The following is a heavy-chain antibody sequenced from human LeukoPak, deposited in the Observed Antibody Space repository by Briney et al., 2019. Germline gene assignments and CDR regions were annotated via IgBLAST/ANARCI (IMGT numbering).Heavy chain of an antibody. CDR1: GFTFSSSW. CDR3: ARGGRPDY. J-gene: IGHJ4*02. D-gene: IGHD3-10*01. V-gene: IGHV3-7*01. CDR2: IREDGREK. Sequence: GGSLRLSCATSGFTFSSSWMSWVRQAPGKGLECVANIREDGREKYYVDSVKGRFTISRDNAKNSLYLQMSSLRAEDTAVYYCARGGRPDYWGQGTLVTVSS.